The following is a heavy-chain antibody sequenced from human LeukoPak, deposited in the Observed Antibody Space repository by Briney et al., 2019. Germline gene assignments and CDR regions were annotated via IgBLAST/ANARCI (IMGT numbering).Heavy chain of an antibody. CDR2: IYYSENT. CDR1: GGSFSSYY. V-gene: IGHV4-59*01. Sequence: SETLSLTCTVSGGSFSSYYWNWIRQPPGKGLEWIGYIYYSENTNYNPSLKSRVTISVDTSKKQSSLKLSSVTAADTAVYFCARGGSRQISSSDLDYWGQGTLVTVSS. J-gene: IGHJ4*02. D-gene: IGHD6-6*01. CDR3: ARGGSRQISSSDLDY.